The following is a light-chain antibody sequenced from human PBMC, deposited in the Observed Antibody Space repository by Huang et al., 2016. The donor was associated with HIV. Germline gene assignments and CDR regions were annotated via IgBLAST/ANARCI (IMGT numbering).Light chain of an antibody. J-gene: IGKJ5*01. CDR3: QQGYSALIT. CDR2: SAS. V-gene: IGKV1-39*01. Sequence: DILLTQSPSSLSASVGDRVTITCRASQNINTYLNWYQQKPGKAPNLLIHSASTLQTWVPSRFSGIGSGTDFTLTVNSLQPEDSATYYCQQGYSALITFGQGTRL. CDR1: QNINTY.